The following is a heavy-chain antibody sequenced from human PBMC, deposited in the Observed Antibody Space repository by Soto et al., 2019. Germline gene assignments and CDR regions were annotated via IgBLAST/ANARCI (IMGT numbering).Heavy chain of an antibody. V-gene: IGHV3-23*01. J-gene: IGHJ6*02. D-gene: IGHD5-12*01. CDR3: ATRLGYSGPRYYYYYGMDV. CDR2: ISGSGGST. CDR1: GFTFSSYA. Sequence: PGGSLRLSCAASGFTFSSYAMSWVRQAPGKGLEWVSAISGSGGSTYYADSVKGRFTISRDNSKNTLYLQMNSLRAEDTAVYYCATRLGYSGPRYYYYYGMDVWGQGTTVTVSS.